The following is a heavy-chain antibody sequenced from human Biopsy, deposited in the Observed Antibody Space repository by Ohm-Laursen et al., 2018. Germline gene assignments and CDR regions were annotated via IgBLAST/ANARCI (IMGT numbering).Heavy chain of an antibody. Sequence: GTLSLTCTVSGGSFTGHYWTWIRQPPGKGLEWIGHISHTGYTSYKSSLKSRVTISLDTSSKHFPLRLTSLAAADTAVYYCARGSNEYGGLYFPHWGQGTLVTVSS. D-gene: IGHD4-23*01. CDR1: GGSFTGHY. J-gene: IGHJ1*01. CDR2: ISHTGYT. V-gene: IGHV4-59*11. CDR3: ARGSNEYGGLYFPH.